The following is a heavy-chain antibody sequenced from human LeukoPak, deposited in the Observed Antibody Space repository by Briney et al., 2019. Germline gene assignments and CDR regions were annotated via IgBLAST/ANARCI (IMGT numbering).Heavy chain of an antibody. CDR2: INPNSGGT. D-gene: IGHD2-15*01. V-gene: IGHV1-2*02. Sequence: ASVTVSCKASGYTFTGYYIHWVRQAPGQGLEWMGWINPNSGGTNYAQKFQGRVTMTRDTSISTAYMELSRLRSDDTAVYYCARVRCSGGSCYTGFDYWGQGTLVTVSS. J-gene: IGHJ4*02. CDR1: GYTFTGYY. CDR3: ARVRCSGGSCYTGFDY.